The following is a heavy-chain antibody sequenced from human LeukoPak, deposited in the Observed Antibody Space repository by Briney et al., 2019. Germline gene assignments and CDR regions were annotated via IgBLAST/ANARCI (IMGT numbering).Heavy chain of an antibody. V-gene: IGHV1-69*05. CDR3: ARSDIVVVPAGPYYYYYMDV. CDR2: IIPIFGTA. J-gene: IGHJ6*03. Sequence: GASVKVSCKASGGTFSSYAIGWVRQAPGQGLEWMGGIIPIFGTANYAQKFQGRVTITTDESTSTAYMELSSLRSEDTAVYYCARSDIVVVPAGPYYYYYMDVWGKGTTVTVSS. D-gene: IGHD2-2*01. CDR1: GGTFSSYA.